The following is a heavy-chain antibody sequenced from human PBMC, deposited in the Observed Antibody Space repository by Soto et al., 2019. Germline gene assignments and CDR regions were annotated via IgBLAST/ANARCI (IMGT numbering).Heavy chain of an antibody. CDR3: ARDGIAAAGTPRAFDI. Sequence: GGSLRLSCAASGFTFSSYSMNWVRQAPGKGLEWVSYISSSSSTIYYADSVKGRFTISRDNAKNSLYLQMNSLRAEDTAVYYCARDGIAAAGTPRAFDIWGQGTMVTVSS. D-gene: IGHD6-13*01. CDR1: GFTFSSYS. V-gene: IGHV3-48*01. CDR2: ISSSSSTI. J-gene: IGHJ3*02.